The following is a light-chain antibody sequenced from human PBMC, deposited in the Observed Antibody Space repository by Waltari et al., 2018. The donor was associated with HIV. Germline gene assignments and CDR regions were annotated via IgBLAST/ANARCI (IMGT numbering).Light chain of an antibody. CDR1: TSNIGRNY. J-gene: IGLJ1*01. Sequence: QSVLTQPLSASETPGRSLNISCSGGTSNIGRNYVFWYQQVAGLAPRLLVYRNNQRPSGVSDRCSGFRSGTSASLVISGLRADDEAQYYCASWEDGLSGHVFGSGTMVFVL. CDR2: RNN. CDR3: ASWEDGLSGHV. V-gene: IGLV1-47*01.